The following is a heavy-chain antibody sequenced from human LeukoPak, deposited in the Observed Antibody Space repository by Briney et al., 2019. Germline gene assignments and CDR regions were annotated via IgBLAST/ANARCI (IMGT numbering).Heavy chain of an antibody. CDR1: GGSISSGGYY. V-gene: IGHV4-31*03. J-gene: IGHJ3*02. Sequence: PSETLSLTCTVSGGSISSGGYYWSWIRQHPGKGLEWIGYIYYSGNTYYNPSLKSRVTISVDTSKNQFSLKLSSVTAADTAVYYCARDCTVRGADASDIWGQGTMVTVSS. CDR2: IYYSGNT. D-gene: IGHD3-10*01. CDR3: ARDCTVRGADASDI.